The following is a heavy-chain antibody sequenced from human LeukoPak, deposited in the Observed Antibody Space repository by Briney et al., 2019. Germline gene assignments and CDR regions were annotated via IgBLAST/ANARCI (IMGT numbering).Heavy chain of an antibody. J-gene: IGHJ5*01. CDR2: IYHTGST. CDR1: GASISSDSNY. Sequence: SETLSLTCTVSGASISSDSNYWPWVRQPPGKGLQWIGSIYHTGSTFYNPSLMSRVSISIDSSKNQFSLKLGSVTVADTALYYCARDISISWFYSWGQGTLVSVSS. D-gene: IGHD3-3*02. V-gene: IGHV4-39*07. CDR3: ARDISISWFYS.